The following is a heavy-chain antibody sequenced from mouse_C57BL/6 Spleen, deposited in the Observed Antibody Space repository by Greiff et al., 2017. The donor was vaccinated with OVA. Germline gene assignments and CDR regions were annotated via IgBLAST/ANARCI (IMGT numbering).Heavy chain of an antibody. V-gene: IGHV5-9*01. Sequence: DVMLVESGGGLVKPGGSLKLSCAASGFTFSSYTMSWVRQTPEKRPEWVATISGGGGNTYYPDSVKGRFTISRDNAKNTLYLQMSSLRSEDTALYYCARQGWDDYFDYWGQGTTLTVSS. CDR1: GFTFSSYT. D-gene: IGHD4-1*01. CDR3: ARQGWDDYFDY. CDR2: ISGGGGNT. J-gene: IGHJ2*01.